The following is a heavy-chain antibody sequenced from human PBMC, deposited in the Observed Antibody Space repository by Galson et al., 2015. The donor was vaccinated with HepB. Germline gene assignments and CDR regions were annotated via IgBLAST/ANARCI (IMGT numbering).Heavy chain of an antibody. Sequence: SLRLSCAASGFTFSSYWMSWVRQAPGKGLEWVANIKQDGSEKYYVDSVKGRFTISRDNAKNSLYLQMNSLRAEDTAVYYCARDIGYCGGDCYSGLDYWGQGTLVTVSS. J-gene: IGHJ4*02. CDR2: IKQDGSEK. CDR1: GFTFSSYW. V-gene: IGHV3-7*01. D-gene: IGHD2-21*02. CDR3: ARDIGYCGGDCYSGLDY.